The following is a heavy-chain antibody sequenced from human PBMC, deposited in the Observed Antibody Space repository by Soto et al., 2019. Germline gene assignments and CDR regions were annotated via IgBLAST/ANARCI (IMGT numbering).Heavy chain of an antibody. V-gene: IGHV3-21*01. CDR2: ISSSSSYI. Sequence: VRLVESGGGLVQPGGSLRLSCAASGFTFSSYNMNWVRQAPGKGLEWVSSISSSSSYIYYADSVKGRFTISRDNAKNSLYLQMNSLRAEDTAVYYCARDRSTTTVTPYYFDYWGQGTLVTVSS. CDR3: ARDRSTTTVTPYYFDY. CDR1: GFTFSSYN. D-gene: IGHD4-17*01. J-gene: IGHJ4*02.